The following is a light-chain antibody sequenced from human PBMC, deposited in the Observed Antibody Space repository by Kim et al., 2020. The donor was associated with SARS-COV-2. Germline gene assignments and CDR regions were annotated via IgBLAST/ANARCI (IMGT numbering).Light chain of an antibody. CDR2: SNN. CDR3: AAWDDSLSGVV. Sequence: QSVLTQPPSASGTPGQRVTISCSGSSSNIGSNYVYWYQQLPGTAPKLLIYSNNQRPSGVPDRFSGSKYGTSASLAISGLRSEDEADYYCAAWDDSLSGVVFGGGTQLTVL. V-gene: IGLV1-47*02. J-gene: IGLJ2*01. CDR1: SSNIGSNY.